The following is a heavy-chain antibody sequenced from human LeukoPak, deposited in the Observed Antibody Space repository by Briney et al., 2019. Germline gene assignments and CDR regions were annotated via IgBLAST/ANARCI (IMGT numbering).Heavy chain of an antibody. CDR3: ARGRGGGYSYGPIDY. J-gene: IGHJ4*02. D-gene: IGHD5-18*01. V-gene: IGHV4-59*01. CDR2: IYYSGST. Sequence: SETLSLTCTVSGGSISSYYWSWIRQPPGKGLEWIGYIYYSGSTNYNPSLKSRVTISVETSKNEFSLKLRSVTAADTAVYYCARGRGGGYSYGPIDYWGQGTLVTVSS. CDR1: GGSISSYY.